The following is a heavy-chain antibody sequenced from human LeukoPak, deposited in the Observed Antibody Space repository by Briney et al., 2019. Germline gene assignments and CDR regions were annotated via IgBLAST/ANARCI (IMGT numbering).Heavy chain of an antibody. Sequence: ASVKVSCMASGYTFTTYAITWVRQAPGQGLEWMGWISGYNGNTNYAQKVQGRVTMTTDTSTSTAYMELRSMRSDDTAVYYCASVEGVSWDYGGHSLLHGGQGTLVTVSS. CDR3: ASVEGVSWDYGGHSLLH. CDR1: GYTFTTYA. V-gene: IGHV1-18*01. J-gene: IGHJ4*02. D-gene: IGHD4-23*01. CDR2: ISGYNGNT.